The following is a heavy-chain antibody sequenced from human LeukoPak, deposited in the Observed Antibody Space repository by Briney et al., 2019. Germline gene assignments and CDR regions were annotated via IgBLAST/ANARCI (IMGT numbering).Heavy chain of an antibody. CDR2: INHSGGT. CDR1: GGSFSGYY. Sequence: SETLSLTCAVYGGSFSGYYWIYIRQPPGKGLEWIGEINHSGGTNYNTSLKSRVTISLDTSRNQFSLNLSSVTAADTAVYYCARGRNDYGASFFDYWGQGTLVTVSS. V-gene: IGHV4-34*01. J-gene: IGHJ4*02. D-gene: IGHD4-17*01. CDR3: ARGRNDYGASFFDY.